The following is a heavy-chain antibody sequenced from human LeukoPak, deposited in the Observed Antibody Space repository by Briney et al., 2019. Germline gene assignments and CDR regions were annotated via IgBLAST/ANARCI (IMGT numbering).Heavy chain of an antibody. CDR2: INHSGST. CDR1: GGSFIGYY. V-gene: IGHV4-34*01. J-gene: IGHJ4*02. D-gene: IGHD1-26*01. CDR3: AGKYGGIDY. Sequence: PSETLSLTCAVYGGSFIGYYWSWIRQPPGKGLEWIGEINHSGSTNYNPSLKSRVTISVDTSKNQFSLKLSSVTAADTAVYYCAGKYGGIDYWGQGTLVTVSS.